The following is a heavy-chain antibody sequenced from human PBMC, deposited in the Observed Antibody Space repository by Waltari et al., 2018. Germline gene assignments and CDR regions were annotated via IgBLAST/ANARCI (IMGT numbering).Heavy chain of an antibody. Sequence: EVQLVESGGGLVQPGRSLRLSCTASGFTFGDYAMSWFRQDPGKGLEWVGFIRSKAYGWTKEYAAYGKGRFTIAREDSKSIAYLQRNSLKTEDTAWYYCTRDGPVYWFDPWGQGTLVTVSS. V-gene: IGHV3-49*03. CDR1: GFTFGDYA. CDR3: TRDGPVYWFDP. CDR2: IRSKAYGWTK. J-gene: IGHJ5*02.